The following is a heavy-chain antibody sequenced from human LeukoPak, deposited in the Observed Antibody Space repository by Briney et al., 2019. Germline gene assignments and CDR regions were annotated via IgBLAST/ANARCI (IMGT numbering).Heavy chain of an antibody. Sequence: PGGSLRLSCAASGFTVSSNYMSWVRQAPGKGLEWVSVIYSGGSTYYADSVKGRFTISRDNSKNTLYLQMNSLRAEDTAVYYCAKVDSRTTVTTPFWYFDLWGRGTLVTVSS. CDR3: AKVDSRTTVTTPFWYFDL. D-gene: IGHD4-17*01. J-gene: IGHJ2*01. V-gene: IGHV3-66*02. CDR1: GFTVSSNY. CDR2: IYSGGST.